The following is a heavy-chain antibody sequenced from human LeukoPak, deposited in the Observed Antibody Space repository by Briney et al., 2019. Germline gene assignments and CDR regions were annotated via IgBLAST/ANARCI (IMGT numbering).Heavy chain of an antibody. Sequence: PGGSLRLSCAASGFTFSDYYMSWIRQAPGKGLEWVPYISSSSSYTNYADSVKGRFTISRDNAKNSLYLQMNSLRAEDTAVYYCARGIVVVTALVSRPWSWYFDLWGRGTLVTVSS. V-gene: IGHV3-11*06. CDR2: ISSSSSYT. D-gene: IGHD2-21*02. CDR1: GFTFSDYY. J-gene: IGHJ2*01. CDR3: ARGIVVVTALVSRPWSWYFDL.